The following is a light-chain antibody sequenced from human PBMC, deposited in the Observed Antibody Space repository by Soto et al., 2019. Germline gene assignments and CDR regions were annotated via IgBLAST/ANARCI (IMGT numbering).Light chain of an antibody. V-gene: IGKV3-15*01. J-gene: IGKJ2*01. CDR2: GAS. Sequence: EIVMTQSPATLSVSLGDRVTLSCRASQSVSTYLAWYQQKPGQAPRLLIYGASTRATGIPARFSGSGSETDFTLTISSLQSEDFAVYYCQQYDSWPPSYTFGQGTKLEIK. CDR1: QSVSTY. CDR3: QQYDSWPPSYT.